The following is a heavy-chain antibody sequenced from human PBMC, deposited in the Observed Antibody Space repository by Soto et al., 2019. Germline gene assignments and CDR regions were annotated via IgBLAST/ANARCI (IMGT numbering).Heavy chain of an antibody. CDR2: ISSSSSYI. CDR1: GFILSDCA. Sequence: GSLRLSCATSGFILSDCAMNWVRQAPGKGLEWVSYISSSSSYIYYADSVKGRFTISRDNARNSLYLQMNSLRAEDTAMYYCAKDAGWYGMDVWGQGTTVTVSS. CDR3: AKDAGWYGMDV. J-gene: IGHJ6*02. V-gene: IGHV3-21*05.